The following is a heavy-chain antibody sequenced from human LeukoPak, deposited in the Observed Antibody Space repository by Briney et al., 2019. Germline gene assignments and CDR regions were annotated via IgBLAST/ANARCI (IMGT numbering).Heavy chain of an antibody. CDR3: TTDSLLWFGEFRYMDV. V-gene: IGHV3-15*01. CDR2: IKSKTDGGTT. J-gene: IGHJ6*03. D-gene: IGHD3-10*01. Sequence: MTGGSLRLSCAASGFTFSSYSMNWVRQAPGKGLEWVGRIKSKTDGGTTDYAAPVKGRFTISRDDSKNTLYLQMNSLKTEDTAVYYCTTDSLLWFGEFRYMDVWGKGTTVTVSS. CDR1: GFTFSSYS.